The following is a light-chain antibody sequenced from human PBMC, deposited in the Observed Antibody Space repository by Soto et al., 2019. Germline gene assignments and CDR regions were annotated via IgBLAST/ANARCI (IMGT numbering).Light chain of an antibody. CDR1: RTFASSY. CDR2: AAS. Sequence: EIVLTQSPDTLSLSPGERATLACRASRTFASSYLAWYQQKPGQAPRLLIYAASTRATGNPDRFSGSGSGADFSLTISRLEHEDSAVYYCQKYGSSPPYTFGQGTKLEIK. V-gene: IGKV3-20*01. CDR3: QKYGSSPPYT. J-gene: IGKJ2*01.